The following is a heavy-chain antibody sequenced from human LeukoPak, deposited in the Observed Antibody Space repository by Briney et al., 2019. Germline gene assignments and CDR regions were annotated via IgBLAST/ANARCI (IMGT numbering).Heavy chain of an antibody. Sequence: SETLSLTCAVYGGSFSGYYWSWIRQPPGKGLEWIWEINHSGSTYYNPSLKSRVTISVDTSKNQFSLKLSSVTAADTAVYYCARDLKHIVVVTAQDAFDIWGQGTMVTVSS. D-gene: IGHD2-21*02. J-gene: IGHJ3*02. CDR1: GGSFSGYY. V-gene: IGHV4-34*01. CDR2: INHSGST. CDR3: ARDLKHIVVVTAQDAFDI.